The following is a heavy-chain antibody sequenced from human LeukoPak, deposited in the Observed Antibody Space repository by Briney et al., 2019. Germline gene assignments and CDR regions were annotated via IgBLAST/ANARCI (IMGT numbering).Heavy chain of an antibody. CDR1: GFTFSSYE. D-gene: IGHD6-19*01. Sequence: GGSLRLSCAASGFTFSSYEMNWVRQAPGKGLEWVSYISSSGSTIYYADSVKGRFTISRDNAKNSLYLQMNSLRAEDTAVYYCARTSIAVAGTGDYWGQGTLVTVSS. CDR2: ISSSGSTI. V-gene: IGHV3-48*03. CDR3: ARTSIAVAGTGDY. J-gene: IGHJ4*02.